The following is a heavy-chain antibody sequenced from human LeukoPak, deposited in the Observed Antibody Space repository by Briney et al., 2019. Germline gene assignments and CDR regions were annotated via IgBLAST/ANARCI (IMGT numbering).Heavy chain of an antibody. CDR3: ARDWALDS. CDR2: ISSSSAYI. J-gene: IGHJ1*01. Sequence: PGGSLRLSCVASGFIFSDYSMDWVRQAPGKGLEWVSSISSSSAYIFYSDSVKGRFTISRDNAQSSLYLQMHGLRAEDTAVYYCARDWALDSWGQGTLVTVSS. V-gene: IGHV3-21*06. D-gene: IGHD1-1*01. CDR1: GFIFSDYS.